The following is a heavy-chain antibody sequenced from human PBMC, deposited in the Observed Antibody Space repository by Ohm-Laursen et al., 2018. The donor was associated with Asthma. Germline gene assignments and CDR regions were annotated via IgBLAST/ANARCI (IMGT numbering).Heavy chain of an antibody. CDR1: GGTFSSYA. D-gene: IGHD5-18*01. V-gene: IGHV1-69*13. J-gene: IGHJ4*02. Sequence: SVKVSCKASGGTFSSYAISWVRQAPGQGLEWMGGIIPIFGTANYAQKFQGRVTITADESTSTSYMELSSLRSEDTAVYYCARDRKDWDTAMVYFDYWGQGTLVTVSS. CDR3: ARDRKDWDTAMVYFDY. CDR2: IIPIFGTA.